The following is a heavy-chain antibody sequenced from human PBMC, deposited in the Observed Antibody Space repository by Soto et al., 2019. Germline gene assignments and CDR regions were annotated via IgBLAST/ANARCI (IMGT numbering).Heavy chain of an antibody. Sequence: ASVKVSCKASGYTFTSYDINWVRQATGQGLEWMGWMNPNSGNTGYAQKFQGRVTMTRNTSISTAYMGLSSLRSEDTAVYYCARAGHPSYDFWSGYYPSYYYYMDVWGKGTTVTVSS. CDR1: GYTFTSYD. J-gene: IGHJ6*03. CDR3: ARAGHPSYDFWSGYYPSYYYYMDV. D-gene: IGHD3-3*01. V-gene: IGHV1-8*01. CDR2: MNPNSGNT.